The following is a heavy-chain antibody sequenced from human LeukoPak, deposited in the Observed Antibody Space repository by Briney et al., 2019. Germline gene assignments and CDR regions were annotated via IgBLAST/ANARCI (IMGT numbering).Heavy chain of an antibody. CDR3: ARLHFGGNYGYYYYYMDV. D-gene: IGHD4-23*01. CDR2: IYYSGST. J-gene: IGHJ6*03. V-gene: IGHV4-59*08. Sequence: SETLSLTCTVSGASISSYYWSWIRQPPGKGLEWIGYIYYSGSTNYNPSLESRVTISVDTSKNQFSLKLSSVTAADTAVYYCARLHFGGNYGYYYYYMDVWGKGTTVTISS. CDR1: GASISSYY.